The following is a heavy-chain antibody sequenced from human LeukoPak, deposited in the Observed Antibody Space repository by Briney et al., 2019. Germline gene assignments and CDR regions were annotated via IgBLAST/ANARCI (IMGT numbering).Heavy chain of an antibody. CDR1: GFSISSSSYY. CDR3: ARLINIIVVVPTDNYYFDY. D-gene: IGHD3-22*01. V-gene: IGHV4-39*01. J-gene: IGHJ4*02. Sequence: SETLSLTCTVSGFSISSSSYYWGWIRQPPGKGLEWIGSIYYSGSTYYNPSLKSRVTISLDTYKNQFSLKLSSVTAADTAVYYCARLINIIVVVPTDNYYFDYWGQGTLVTVSS. CDR2: IYYSGST.